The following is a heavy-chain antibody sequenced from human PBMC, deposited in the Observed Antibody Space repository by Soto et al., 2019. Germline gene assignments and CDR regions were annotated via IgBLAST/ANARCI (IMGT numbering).Heavy chain of an antibody. Sequence: SLRLSFTASGFTFGDYAMSWVRQAPGKGLEWVGFIRSKAYGGTTEYAASVKGRFTISRDDSKSIAYLQLNSLKTEDTAVYYCPRQLVVITSYYYFESWRQGTLVTVSS. CDR3: PRQLVVITSYYYFES. D-gene: IGHD3-22*01. CDR2: IRSKAYGGTT. CDR1: GFTFGDYA. V-gene: IGHV3-49*04. J-gene: IGHJ4*02.